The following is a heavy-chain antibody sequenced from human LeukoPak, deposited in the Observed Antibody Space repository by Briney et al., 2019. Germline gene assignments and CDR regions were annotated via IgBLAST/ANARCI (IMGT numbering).Heavy chain of an antibody. CDR3: AKGGWLEY. J-gene: IGHJ4*02. CDR2: ISGSGGNT. V-gene: IGHV3-23*01. CDR1: GFTFINYG. Sequence: GASLRLSCEASGFTFINYGMSWVRQAPGKGLEWVSGISGSGGNTYYADSVRGRFTISRDDSKNTLYLQMNSLRAEDTAVYYCAKGGWLEYWGQGTLVTVSS. D-gene: IGHD5-24*01.